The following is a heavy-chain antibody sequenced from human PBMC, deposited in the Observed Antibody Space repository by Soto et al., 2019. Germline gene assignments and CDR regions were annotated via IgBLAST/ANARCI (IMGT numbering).Heavy chain of an antibody. CDR2: IISDSGGT. Sequence: ASVKVSCKASGYIFTTYVINWVRQAPGQRPEWMGWIISDSGGTTYSENFQGRVTFTRDTSASTVYMELSSLRSEDTAVSYCARAVAVPADFDYWGQGTLVTVSS. CDR3: ARAVAVPADFDY. D-gene: IGHD6-19*01. CDR1: GYIFTTYV. J-gene: IGHJ4*02. V-gene: IGHV1-3*01.